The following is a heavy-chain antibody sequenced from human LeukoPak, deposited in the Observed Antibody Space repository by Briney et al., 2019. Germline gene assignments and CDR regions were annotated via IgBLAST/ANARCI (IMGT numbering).Heavy chain of an antibody. J-gene: IGHJ3*01. V-gene: IGHV3-74*01. CDR1: GFTFSSYW. CDR3: TRDFRYGGFDL. Sequence: GGSLRLSCAASGFTFSSYWMHWVRHVPGKGLVWVARINPGGSSITYADSVKGRFTISRDNSKNTLYLQMNSLRAEDTAVYYCTRDFRYGGFDLWGQGTMVTVSS. D-gene: IGHD5-18*01. CDR2: INPGGSSI.